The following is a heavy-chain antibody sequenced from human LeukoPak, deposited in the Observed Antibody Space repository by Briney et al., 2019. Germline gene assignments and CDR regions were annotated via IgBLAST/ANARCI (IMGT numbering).Heavy chain of an antibody. V-gene: IGHV1-46*01. J-gene: IGHJ4*02. Sequence: ASVKVSCKASGYTFTSNYIHWVRQAPGQGLEWMGMIYPRDGSTSYAQKFQGRVTITADESTSTAYMELSSLRSEDTAVYYCASGPRSATRTISFDYWGQGTLVTVSS. D-gene: IGHD3-3*01. CDR2: IYPRDGST. CDR3: ASGPRSATRTISFDY. CDR1: GYTFTSNY.